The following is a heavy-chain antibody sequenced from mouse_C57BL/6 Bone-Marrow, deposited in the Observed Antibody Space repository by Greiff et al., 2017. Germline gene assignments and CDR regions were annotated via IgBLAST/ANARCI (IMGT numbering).Heavy chain of an antibody. Sequence: EVMLVESGGGLVQPGGSLKLSCAASGFTFSDYYMYWVRQTPEKRLEWVAYISNGGGSTYYPDTVKGRFTISRANAKNTLYLQMSRLKSEDTAMYYCARPDYPSWFAYWGQGTLVTVSA. CDR2: ISNGGGST. CDR3: ARPDYPSWFAY. D-gene: IGHD1-1*02. CDR1: GFTFSDYY. J-gene: IGHJ3*01. V-gene: IGHV5-12*01.